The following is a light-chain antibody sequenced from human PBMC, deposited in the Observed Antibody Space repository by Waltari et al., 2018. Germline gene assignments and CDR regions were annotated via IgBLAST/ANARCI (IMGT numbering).Light chain of an antibody. CDR3: QQYNNWPGT. CDR1: QSVSSN. J-gene: IGKJ2*01. CDR2: GAS. Sequence: EIVMTQSPATLSVSPGERATLSCMASQSVSSNLAWYQQKPGQAPRLLIYGASTRANGIPARFSGSGSGTEFTLTISSLQSEDFAVYYCQQYNNWPGTFGQGTKLEIK. V-gene: IGKV3-15*01.